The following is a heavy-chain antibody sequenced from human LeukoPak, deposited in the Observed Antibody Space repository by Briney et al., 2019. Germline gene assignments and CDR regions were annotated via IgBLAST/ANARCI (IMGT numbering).Heavy chain of an antibody. D-gene: IGHD1-1*01. CDR1: GFTFSSYG. CDR3: ARVSVLDLPGY. J-gene: IGHJ4*02. CDR2: ISYDGSNK. Sequence: PGRSLRLSCAASGFTFSSYGMHWVRQAPGKGLEWMAVISYDGSNKYYADSVKGRFTISRDNSKNTLYLQMNSLRAEDTAVYYCARVSVLDLPGYWGQGTLVTVSS. V-gene: IGHV3-30*03.